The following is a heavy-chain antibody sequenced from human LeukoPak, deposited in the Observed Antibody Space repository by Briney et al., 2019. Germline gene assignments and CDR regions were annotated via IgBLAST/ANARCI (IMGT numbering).Heavy chain of an antibody. CDR2: ISSSSSYI. Sequence: GGSLRLSCAASGFTFSSYSMNWVRQAPGKGLEWVSSISSSSSYIYYADSVKGRFTISRDNAKNSLYLQMNSLRAEDTAVYYCARGSTTYPSNGMDVWGQGTTVTVPS. V-gene: IGHV3-21*01. D-gene: IGHD2-2*01. CDR3: ARGSTTYPSNGMDV. CDR1: GFTFSSYS. J-gene: IGHJ6*02.